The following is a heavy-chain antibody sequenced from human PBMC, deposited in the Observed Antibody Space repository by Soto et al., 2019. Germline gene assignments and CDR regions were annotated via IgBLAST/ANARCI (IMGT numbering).Heavy chain of an antibody. J-gene: IGHJ4*02. CDR1: GFTFSSYA. D-gene: IGHD2-15*01. CDR3: AKEVAATTYFGH. V-gene: IGHV3-30-3*01. CDR2: ISYDGSNK. Sequence: QVQLVESGGGVVQPGRSLRLSCAASGFTFSSYAMHWVRQAPGKGLEWVAVISYDGSNKYYADSVKGRFTISRDNSKNTLSVQMNSLRAEDTAVYYCAKEVAATTYFGHWGQGTLGTRSS.